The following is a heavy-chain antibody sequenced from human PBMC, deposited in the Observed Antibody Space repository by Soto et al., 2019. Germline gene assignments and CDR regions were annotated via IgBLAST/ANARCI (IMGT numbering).Heavy chain of an antibody. D-gene: IGHD1-26*01. V-gene: IGHV3-15*07. CDR1: GFTFSNAW. CDR3: WVGATFPSAFDI. Sequence: GGSLRLSCAASGFTFSNAWMNWVRQAPGKGLEWVGRIKSKTDGGTTDYAAPGKGRFSISRDDSKNTLYLKMNGLKPEDSAFYYCWVGATFPSAFDIWGQGTMVTVSS. J-gene: IGHJ3*02. CDR2: IKSKTDGGTT.